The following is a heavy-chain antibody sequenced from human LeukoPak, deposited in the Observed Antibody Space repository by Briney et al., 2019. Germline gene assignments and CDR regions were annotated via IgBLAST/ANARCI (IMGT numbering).Heavy chain of an antibody. CDR2: TYYSGST. Sequence: SETLSLTCTVSGGSISSYYRSWIRQPPGKGLEWIGYTYYSGSTNYNPSLKSRVTISVDTSKNQFSLKLSSVTAADTAVYYCARNPVYYYDSSGYPLYYYYYMDVWGKGTTVTVSS. CDR3: ARNPVYYYDSSGYPLYYYYYMDV. J-gene: IGHJ6*03. CDR1: GGSISSYY. D-gene: IGHD3-22*01. V-gene: IGHV4-59*01.